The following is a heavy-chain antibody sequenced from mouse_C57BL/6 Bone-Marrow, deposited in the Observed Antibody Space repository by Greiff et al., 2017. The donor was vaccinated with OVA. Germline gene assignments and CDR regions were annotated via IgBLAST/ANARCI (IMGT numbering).Heavy chain of an antibody. D-gene: IGHD3-2*02. CDR2: ILPGSGST. Sequence: QVQLQQSGAELMKPGASVKLSCKATGYTFTGYWIEWVKQRPGHGLEWIGEILPGSGSTNYNEKFKGKATFTADTSSNTAYMQLSSLTTEDPAIHLRAREGGTQATDYWGQGTTLTVSS. CDR1: GYTFTGYW. V-gene: IGHV1-9*01. CDR3: AREGGTQATDY. J-gene: IGHJ2*01.